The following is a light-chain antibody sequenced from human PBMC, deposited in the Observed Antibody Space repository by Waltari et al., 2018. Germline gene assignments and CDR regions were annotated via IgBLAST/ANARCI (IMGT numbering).Light chain of an antibody. CDR2: RNT. CDR3: ASWDDSLSHWV. CDR1: SSNIGSKF. J-gene: IGLJ3*02. Sequence: QSVPTQPPSASGTPGPRVSISCSGSSSNIGSKFVSWYQQLPGSAPKLLIIRNTQRSSGVPDRFSASRSGTSASLAISGLRSDDEGYYYCASWDDSLSHWVFGGGTKVTVL. V-gene: IGLV1-47*01.